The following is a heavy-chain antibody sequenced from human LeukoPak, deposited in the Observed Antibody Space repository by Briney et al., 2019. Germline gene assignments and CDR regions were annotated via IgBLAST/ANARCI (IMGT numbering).Heavy chain of an antibody. CDR3: ASHGPAGYCSGGSCPNPWDFDY. CDR2: IIPIFGTA. CDR1: GGTFSSYA. V-gene: IGHV1-69*01. J-gene: IGHJ4*02. Sequence: SVKVSRKASGGTFSSYAISWVRQAPGQGLEWMGGIIPIFGTANYAQKFQGRVTITADESTSTAYMERSSLRSEDTAVYYCASHGPAGYCSGGSCPNPWDFDYCGQGNLVTVSS. D-gene: IGHD2-15*01.